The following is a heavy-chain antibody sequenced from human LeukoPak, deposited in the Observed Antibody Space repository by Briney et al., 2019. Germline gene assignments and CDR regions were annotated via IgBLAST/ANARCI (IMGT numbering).Heavy chain of an antibody. CDR1: GYSFTDYY. V-gene: IGHV1-2*02. D-gene: IGHD2-2*01. J-gene: IGHJ3*02. CDR3: ARVRDCSSTSCYAYDAFDI. Sequence: PVASVKVSCKTSGYSFTDYYMHWVRQAPGQGLEWMGWINPNSGGTSSAQKFQGRVTMTRDTSISTAYMELSRLRSDDTAVYYCARVRDCSSTSCYAYDAFDIWGQGTMVTVSS. CDR2: INPNSGGT.